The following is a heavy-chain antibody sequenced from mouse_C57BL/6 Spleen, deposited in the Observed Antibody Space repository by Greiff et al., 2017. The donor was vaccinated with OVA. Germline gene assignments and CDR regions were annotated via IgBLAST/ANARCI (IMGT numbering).Heavy chain of an antibody. V-gene: IGHV8-8*01. CDR3: SRIHSWDGYAMDY. CDR2: IWWGDDK. CDR1: GFSLSTFGMG. Sequence: QVTLKVCGPGILQPSQTLSLTCSFSGFSLSTFGMGVGWIRQPSGMGLEWLAHIWWGDDKYYNTAMKSRLTISKDTSNNQVLLKIANVDTAETATYYFSRIHSWDGYAMDYWGQGTSVTVSS. D-gene: IGHD3-1*01. J-gene: IGHJ4*01.